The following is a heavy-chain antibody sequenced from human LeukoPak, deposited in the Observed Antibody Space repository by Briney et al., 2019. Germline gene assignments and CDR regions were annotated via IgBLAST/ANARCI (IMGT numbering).Heavy chain of an antibody. D-gene: IGHD2-2*01. V-gene: IGHV4-39*07. CDR2: IYTSGST. CDR1: GGSISSSSYY. Sequence: TSSETLSLTCTVSGGSISSSSYYWGWIRQPPGKGLEWIGRIYTSGSTNYNPSLKSRVTMSVDTSKNQFSLKLSSVTAADTAVYYCARAGVGYCSSTSCFHREWWGQGTLVTVSS. J-gene: IGHJ4*02. CDR3: ARAGVGYCSSTSCFHREW.